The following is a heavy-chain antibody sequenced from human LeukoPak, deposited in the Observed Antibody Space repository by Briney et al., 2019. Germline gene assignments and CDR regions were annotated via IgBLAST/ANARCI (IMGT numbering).Heavy chain of an antibody. CDR3: TRLKRVPTVPDGFDL. CDR1: GFDFSDSY. V-gene: IGHV3-11*01. J-gene: IGHJ3*01. D-gene: IGHD1-1*01. CDR2: ITSGGTSI. Sequence: GGSLRLSCAASGFDFSDSYIGWIRQAPGGGLEWISYITSGGTSIYYAESVKGRFTISRVDAKNSLFLQMNSLRVEDTALYYCTRLKRVPTVPDGFDLWGQGTMVTVSS.